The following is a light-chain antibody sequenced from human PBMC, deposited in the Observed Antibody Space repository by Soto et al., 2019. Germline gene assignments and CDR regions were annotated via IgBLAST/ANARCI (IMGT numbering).Light chain of an antibody. CDR1: QSVSSSY. Sequence: EIVLTQSPGTLSLPPGERATLSCRANQSVSSSYLAWYQQKPGQAPRLLIYGASSRATGIPDRFSGSGSGTDFTLTISRLEPEDFAVYYCQQYGSSPPWTFGQGTKVEIK. J-gene: IGKJ1*01. CDR3: QQYGSSPPWT. V-gene: IGKV3-20*01. CDR2: GAS.